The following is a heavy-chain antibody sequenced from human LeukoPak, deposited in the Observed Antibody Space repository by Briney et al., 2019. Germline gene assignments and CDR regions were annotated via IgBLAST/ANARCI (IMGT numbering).Heavy chain of an antibody. CDR2: FYSGGSA. D-gene: IGHD3-10*01. V-gene: IGHV3-53*01. Sequence: GGSLRLSCAVSGFTVAANYMTWVRQAPGKWLEWVSVFYSGGSAYYADSVKGRFTISRDLSKNTLFLQMNSLRAEDTAVYYCATPGGSGDYPYPTYFNYWGQGTLITVSS. CDR3: ATPGGSGDYPYPTYFNY. J-gene: IGHJ4*02. CDR1: GFTVAANY.